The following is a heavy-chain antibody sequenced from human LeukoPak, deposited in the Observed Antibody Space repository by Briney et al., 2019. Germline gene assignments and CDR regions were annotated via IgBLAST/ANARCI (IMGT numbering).Heavy chain of an antibody. Sequence: GGSLRLSCAASGFTFSSYAMTWVRQAPGKGLEWVSGITGSGGSTTYADSVKGQFTISRDNSKNTLYLQMNSLRAGDTAVYYCAKEGKLGLDYWGQGTLVTVSS. D-gene: IGHD3-10*01. V-gene: IGHV3-23*01. CDR1: GFTFSSYA. J-gene: IGHJ4*02. CDR3: AKEGKLGLDY. CDR2: ITGSGGST.